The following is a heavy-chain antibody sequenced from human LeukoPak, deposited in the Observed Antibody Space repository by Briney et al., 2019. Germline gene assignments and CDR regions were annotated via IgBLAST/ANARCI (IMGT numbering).Heavy chain of an antibody. CDR1: GFTFSSYS. J-gene: IGHJ4*02. CDR3: TTSVATGPDY. Sequence: GGSLRLSCAASGFTFSSYSMNWVRQAPGKGLEWVGRLKSKTDGGTTDYAAPVKGRFTISRDDSKNTLYLQMNSLKTEDAAVYYCTTSVATGPDYWGQGTLVTVSS. D-gene: IGHD5-12*01. CDR2: LKSKTDGGTT. V-gene: IGHV3-15*07.